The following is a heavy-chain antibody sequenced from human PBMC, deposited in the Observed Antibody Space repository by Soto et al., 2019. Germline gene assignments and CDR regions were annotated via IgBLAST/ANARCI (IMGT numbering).Heavy chain of an antibody. V-gene: IGHV3-30-3*01. J-gene: IGHJ5*02. CDR1: GFTFSTYA. CDR3: ARGDKNSRRFDP. D-gene: IGHD2-21*01. Sequence: GGSLRLSCAASGFTFSTYAMYWVRHAPGKGLEWVAVTSYDGSNKYYADSVKGRFTISRDNSMNTLYLQMNTLRALVRAVYYCARGDKNSRRFDPWGQGTLVTVSS. CDR2: TSYDGSNK.